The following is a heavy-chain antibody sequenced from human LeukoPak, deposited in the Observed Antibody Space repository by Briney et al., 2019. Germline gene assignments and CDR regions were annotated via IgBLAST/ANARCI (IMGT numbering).Heavy chain of an antibody. CDR2: INHSGST. D-gene: IGHD6-19*01. V-gene: IGHV4-34*01. CDR3: ARVMAVAGTGY. CDR1: GGSFSGYY. Sequence: SETLSLTCAVYGGSFSGYYWSWIRQPPGKGLEWIGEINHSGSTNYNPSLKSRVTISVDTSKNQFSLKLSSVTAADTAVYYCARVMAVAGTGYWGQGTLVTVSS. J-gene: IGHJ4*02.